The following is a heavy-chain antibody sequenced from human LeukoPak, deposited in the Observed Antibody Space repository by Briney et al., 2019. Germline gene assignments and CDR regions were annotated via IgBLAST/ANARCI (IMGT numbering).Heavy chain of an antibody. Sequence: PGGSLRLSXAASGFTFSSYSMNWVRQAPGKGLEWVSSISSSSSYIYYADSVKGRFTISRDNAKNSLYLQMNSLRAEDTAVYYCAREDYGSSPPDYWGRGTLVTVSS. D-gene: IGHD6-6*01. V-gene: IGHV3-21*01. J-gene: IGHJ4*02. CDR1: GFTFSSYS. CDR2: ISSSSSYI. CDR3: AREDYGSSPPDY.